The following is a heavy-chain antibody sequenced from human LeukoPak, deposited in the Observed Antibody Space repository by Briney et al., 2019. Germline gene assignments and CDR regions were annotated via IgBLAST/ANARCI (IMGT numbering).Heavy chain of an antibody. CDR3: ARDGRASDSSGYYDDAFDI. Sequence: SETLSLTCTVSGGSISSGGYYWSWIRQHPGKGLGWIGYIYYSGSTYYNPSLKSRVTISVDTSKNQFSLELSSVTAADTAVYYCARDGRASDSSGYYDDAFDIWGQGTMVTVSS. CDR1: GGSISSGGYY. D-gene: IGHD3-22*01. J-gene: IGHJ3*02. V-gene: IGHV4-31*03. CDR2: IYYSGST.